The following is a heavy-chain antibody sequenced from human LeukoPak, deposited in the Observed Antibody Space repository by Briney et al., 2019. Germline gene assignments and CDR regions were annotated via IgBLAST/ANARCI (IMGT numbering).Heavy chain of an antibody. V-gene: IGHV2-70*11. CDR2: IDWDDDK. D-gene: IGHD6-13*01. CDR3: ARIRGSRYYFDY. CDR1: GFSLTTSGMC. Sequence: SGHALVKPTQTLTLTCTFSGFSLTTSGMCVSWIRQPPGKGLQWLARIDWDDDKYYSTSLRTRLTISKDTSKNQVVLTMTNMDPVDTATYYCARIRGSRYYFDYWGQGTLVTVSS. J-gene: IGHJ4*02.